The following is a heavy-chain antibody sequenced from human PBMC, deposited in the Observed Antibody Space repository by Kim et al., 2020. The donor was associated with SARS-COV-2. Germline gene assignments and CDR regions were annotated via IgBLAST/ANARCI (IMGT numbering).Heavy chain of an antibody. V-gene: IGHV4-34*01. CDR3: ARVGWSYYFDY. J-gene: IGHJ4*02. D-gene: IGHD6-19*01. Sequence: TYTPSLTSRVTISVDTSKNQFSRKLSSVTAADTAVYYCARVGWSYYFDYWGQGTLVTVSS.